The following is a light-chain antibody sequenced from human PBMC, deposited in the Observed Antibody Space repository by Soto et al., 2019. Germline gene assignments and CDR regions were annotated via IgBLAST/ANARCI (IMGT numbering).Light chain of an antibody. V-gene: IGKV3-20*01. CDR1: QSVSSNY. CDR3: QKYNSAPLT. J-gene: IGKJ4*01. CDR2: GAS. Sequence: DIVLTQSPDTLSLSPGERATLSCRASQSVSSNYLAWYQQKPGQAPRLLIYGASTRATGIPDRFSGSGSGTDFTLTISRLEPEDFAVYYCQKYNSAPLTFGGGTKVEIK.